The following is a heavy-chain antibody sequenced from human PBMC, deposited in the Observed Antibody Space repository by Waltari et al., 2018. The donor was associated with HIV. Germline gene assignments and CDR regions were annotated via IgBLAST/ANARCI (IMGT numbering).Heavy chain of an antibody. CDR3: TRGPMYNWFDP. V-gene: IGHV3-9*01. CDR1: GFKFDDYA. D-gene: IGHD3-10*01. J-gene: IGHJ5*02. Sequence: EVQMVESGVGLVQPGRSLRLPCAASGFKFDDYAMHWVRQPPGKGLEWVSSISWHSIRITYADSVRGRFTISRDNAKKSLYLQMDSLRPEDTALYYCTRGPMYNWFDPWGQGTLVTVSS. CDR2: ISWHSIRI.